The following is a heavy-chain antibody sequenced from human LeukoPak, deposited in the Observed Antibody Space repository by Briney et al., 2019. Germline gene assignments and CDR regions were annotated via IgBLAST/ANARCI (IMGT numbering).Heavy chain of an antibody. J-gene: IGHJ3*02. CDR3: ARGAATYSGYVRDAFDI. Sequence: GASVKVSCKSSGHSFNTYGFSWVRQAPGQGLEWMGGIIPIFGTANYAQKFQGRVTITADKSTSTAYMELSSLRSEDTAVYYCARGAATYSGYVRDAFDIWGQGTMVTVSS. CDR2: IIPIFGTA. D-gene: IGHD5-12*01. V-gene: IGHV1-69*06. CDR1: GHSFNTYG.